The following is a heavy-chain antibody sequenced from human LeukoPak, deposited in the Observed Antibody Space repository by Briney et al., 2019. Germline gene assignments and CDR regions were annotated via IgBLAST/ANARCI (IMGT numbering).Heavy chain of an antibody. D-gene: IGHD1-26*01. CDR1: GVSVSGYY. V-gene: IGHV4-34*01. J-gene: IGHJ4*02. CDR2: IKHSGST. Sequence: AGETLSLTCAVYGVSVSGYYWSWVRQPAGKGREWMGEIKHSGSTNYNPSLKSGVTISVETSKKQFSLKMSSGAAAERGGYYCAIAPRSLLYYFDHWGQGPLVPLSS. CDR3: AIAPRSLLYYFDH.